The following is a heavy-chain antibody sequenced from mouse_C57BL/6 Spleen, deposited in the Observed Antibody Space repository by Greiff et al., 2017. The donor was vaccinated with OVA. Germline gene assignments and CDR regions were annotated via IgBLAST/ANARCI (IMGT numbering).Heavy chain of an antibody. V-gene: IGHV1-55*01. CDR2: IYPGSGST. J-gene: IGHJ4*01. Sequence: QVQLQQPGAELVKPGASVKMSCKASGYTFTSYWITWVKQRPGQGLEWIGDIYPGSGSTNYNEKFKSKSTLTVDTSSSTAYMQLSSLTSEDSAVYYCARWLLNYAMDYWGQGTSVTVSS. CDR1: GYTFTSYW. CDR3: ARWLLNYAMDY. D-gene: IGHD2-3*01.